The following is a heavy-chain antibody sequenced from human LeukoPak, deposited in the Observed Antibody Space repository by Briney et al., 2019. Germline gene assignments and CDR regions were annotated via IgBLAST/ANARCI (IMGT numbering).Heavy chain of an antibody. CDR1: GFTVSSNY. V-gene: IGHV3-15*07. CDR2: IKSKTDGGTT. CDR3: TRNRLGSGSYYIDY. Sequence: GGSLRLSCAASGFTVSSNYMNWVRQAPGKGLEWVGRIKSKTDGGTTDYGAPVKGRFTISRDDSKNTLYLQMNTLETDDTAVYYCTRNRLGSGSYYIDYWGQGTLVTVSS. D-gene: IGHD3-10*01. J-gene: IGHJ4*02.